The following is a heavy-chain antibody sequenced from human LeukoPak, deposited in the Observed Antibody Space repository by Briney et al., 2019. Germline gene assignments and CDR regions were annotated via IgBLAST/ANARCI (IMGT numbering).Heavy chain of an antibody. D-gene: IGHD5-24*01. V-gene: IGHV5-10-1*01. CDR1: RYSFTSYW. J-gene: IGHJ4*02. CDR3: ARHDGYASFYFDF. CDR2: IDPSDSYT. Sequence: GESLKISCQGSRYSFTSYWINWVRQMPGKGLEWMGRIDPSDSYTNYSPSFQGHVTISADKSISTAYLHWSSLKASDTAMYYCARHDGYASFYFDFWGQGTLVTVSS.